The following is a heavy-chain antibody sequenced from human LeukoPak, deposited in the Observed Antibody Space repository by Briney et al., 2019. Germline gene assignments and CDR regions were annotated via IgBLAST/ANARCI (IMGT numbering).Heavy chain of an antibody. V-gene: IGHV4-34*01. CDR2: INHSGGT. CDR1: GGSFSGYS. Sequence: KPSETLSLTCAVYGGSFSGYSWNWIRQPPVKGLEWIGEINHSGGTNYNPSLKSRVTISVDTSKKQFSLKMRSVTAADTAVYYCARNIVIVDAFDMWGHGTMVTVSS. D-gene: IGHD2/OR15-2a*01. J-gene: IGHJ3*02. CDR3: ARNIVIVDAFDM.